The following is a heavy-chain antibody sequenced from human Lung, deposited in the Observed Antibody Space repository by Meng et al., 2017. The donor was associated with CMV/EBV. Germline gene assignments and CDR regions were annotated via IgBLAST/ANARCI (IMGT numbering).Heavy chain of an antibody. CDR2: ISWNSDTI. J-gene: IGHJ4*02. D-gene: IGHD6-19*01. CDR1: GFTFDNYA. Sequence: LTCVASGFTFDNYAMHWVRQAPGKGLEWVSGISWNSDTIDYAASVRGRFTVSRDNAKHSLYLQVNSLRIEDTALYYCAKDSSAWYGGIDFDYWGQGXLVTVSS. CDR3: AKDSSAWYGGIDFDY. V-gene: IGHV3-9*01.